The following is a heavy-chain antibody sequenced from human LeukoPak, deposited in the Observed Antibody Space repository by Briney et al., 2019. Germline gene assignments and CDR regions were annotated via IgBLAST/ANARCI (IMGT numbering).Heavy chain of an antibody. Sequence: GGSLRLSCAASGFTFSRYAIHWVRQAPGKGLEWVALFSYDGSTKHYAGSVKGRFTVSRDDSKNTLYLQMNSLRAEDTAVYYCARGKSDSSGYDYTLGYWGQGTLVTVSS. V-gene: IGHV3-30*01. CDR3: ARGKSDSSGYDYTLGY. CDR2: FSYDGSTK. D-gene: IGHD5-12*01. CDR1: GFTFSRYA. J-gene: IGHJ4*02.